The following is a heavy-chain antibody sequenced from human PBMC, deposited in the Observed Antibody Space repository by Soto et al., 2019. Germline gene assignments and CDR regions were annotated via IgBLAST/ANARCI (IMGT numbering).Heavy chain of an antibody. CDR1: GGSFSGYY. CDR3: ARGKRGRGGGSACFDP. J-gene: IGHJ5*02. V-gene: IGHV4-34*01. CDR2: INHSGST. Sequence: QVQLQQWGAGLLKPSETLSLTCAVYGGSFSGYYWSWIRQPPGKGLEWIGEINHSGSTNYNPSLSSRVTIAVDTSKNQFSLKLRSVTAADTAVYYCARGKRGRGGGSACFDPWGQGTLVTVSS. D-gene: IGHD2-15*01.